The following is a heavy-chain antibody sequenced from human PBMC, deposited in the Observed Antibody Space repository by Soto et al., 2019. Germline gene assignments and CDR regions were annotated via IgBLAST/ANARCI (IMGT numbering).Heavy chain of an antibody. V-gene: IGHV3-15*01. Sequence: EVQLVESGGDLVKPGGSLRLSCAASGFSFSNAWMSWVRQAPGKGLEWLGRIKSKTNGGATDVAAPVKGRFTISRDDSKDTLYLQVNSLTTEDTAVYYCTTYGRVEYGDYFWGPAFDLWGQGTLVTVSS. CDR3: TTYGRVEYGDYFWGPAFDL. CDR1: GFSFSNAW. J-gene: IGHJ3*01. CDR2: IKSKTNGGAT. D-gene: IGHD4-17*01.